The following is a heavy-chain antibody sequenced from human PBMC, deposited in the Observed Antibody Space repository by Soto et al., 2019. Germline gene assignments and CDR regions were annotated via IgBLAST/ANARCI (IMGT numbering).Heavy chain of an antibody. V-gene: IGHV3-21*01. Sequence: EVQLVESGGGLVKPGGSLRLSCAASGFTFSSYSMNWVRQPPGKGLEWVSSISSSSSYIYYADSVKGRFTISRDNAKNSLYLQMNSLRAEDTAVYYCARDSIVSWGYDDYWGQGTLVTVSS. CDR1: GFTFSSYS. CDR3: ARDSIVSWGYDDY. J-gene: IGHJ4*02. CDR2: ISSSSSYI. D-gene: IGHD2-15*01.